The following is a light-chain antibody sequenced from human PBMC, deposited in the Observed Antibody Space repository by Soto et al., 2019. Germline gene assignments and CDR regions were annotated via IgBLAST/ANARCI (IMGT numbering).Light chain of an antibody. Sequence: QSVLTQPPSASGTPGQRVTISCGGSSSDIGRNYVYWYQQLPGTAPKLLIHRNNQRPSGVPDRFSGSKSGTSASLAISGLRSEDEADYYCAVWDGSLSAWVFGGGTKLTVL. V-gene: IGLV1-47*01. CDR1: SSDIGRNY. CDR2: RNN. CDR3: AVWDGSLSAWV. J-gene: IGLJ3*02.